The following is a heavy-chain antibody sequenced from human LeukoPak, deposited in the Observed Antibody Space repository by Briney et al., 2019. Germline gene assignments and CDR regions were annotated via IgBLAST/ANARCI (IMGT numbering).Heavy chain of an antibody. Sequence: GGSLRLSCAASGFTFSSYGMHWVRQAPGKGLEWVAVMSYDGSSKYYADSVKGRFTVSRDNSKNTLNLQMNSLRVEDTAVYYCAKEHYYGSGSYPPRYNYYGMDVWAKGPRSPSP. CDR1: GFTFSSYG. J-gene: IGHJ6*02. D-gene: IGHD3-10*01. CDR3: AKEHYYGSGSYPPRYNYYGMDV. V-gene: IGHV3-30*18. CDR2: MSYDGSSK.